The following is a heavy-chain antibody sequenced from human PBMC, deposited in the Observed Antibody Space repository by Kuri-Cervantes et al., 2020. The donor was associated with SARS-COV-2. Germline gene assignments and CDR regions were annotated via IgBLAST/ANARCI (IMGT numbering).Heavy chain of an antibody. CDR3: ARGGSGSYPSPYYFDY. V-gene: IGHV3-13*01. Sequence: GESLKISCAASGFTFSSYDMHWVRQATGKGLEWVSAIGTAGDTYYQGSVKGRFTITRENAKNSLYLQMNSLRAGDTAVYYCARGGSGSYPSPYYFDYWGQGTLVTVSS. J-gene: IGHJ4*01. CDR1: GFTFSSYD. D-gene: IGHD1-26*01. CDR2: IGTAGDT.